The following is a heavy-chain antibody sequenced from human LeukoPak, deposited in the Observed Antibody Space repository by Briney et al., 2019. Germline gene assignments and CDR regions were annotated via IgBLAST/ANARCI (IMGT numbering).Heavy chain of an antibody. V-gene: IGHV3-48*03. D-gene: IGHD6-19*01. Sequence: GGSLRLSCAASGFTFSSYEMNWVRQAPGKGPEWVPYISSSGSTIYYADSVKGRFTISRDNAKNSLYLQMNSLRAEDTAVYYCARHSSGWYPYDYWGQGTLVTVSS. J-gene: IGHJ4*02. CDR1: GFTFSSYE. CDR3: ARHSSGWYPYDY. CDR2: ISSSGSTI.